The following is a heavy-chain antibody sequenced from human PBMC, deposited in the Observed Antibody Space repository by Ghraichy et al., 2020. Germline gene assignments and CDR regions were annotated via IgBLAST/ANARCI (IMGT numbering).Heavy chain of an antibody. Sequence: GGSLRLSCAASGFTFSSYGMHWVRQAPGKGLEWVAVISYDGSNKYYADSVKGRFTISRDNSKNTLYLQMNSLRAEDTAVYYCAKDLVDTAMAYYYYYGMDVWGQGTTVTVSS. D-gene: IGHD5-18*01. CDR2: ISYDGSNK. CDR1: GFTFSSYG. CDR3: AKDLVDTAMAYYYYYGMDV. J-gene: IGHJ6*02. V-gene: IGHV3-30*18.